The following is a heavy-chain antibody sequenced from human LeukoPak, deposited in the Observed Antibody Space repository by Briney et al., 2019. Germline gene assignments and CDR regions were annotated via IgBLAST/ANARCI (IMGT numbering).Heavy chain of an antibody. CDR1: GFTFSSYW. CDR2: INSDGSST. CDR3: ARELVYYYYMDV. J-gene: IGHJ6*03. V-gene: IGHV3-74*01. Sequence: PGGSLRLSCAASGFTFSSYWMNWVRQAPGKGLVWVSRINSDGSSTNYADSVKGRFTISRDNAKNTLYLQMNSLRAEDTAVYYCARELVYYYYMDVWGKGTTVTVSS.